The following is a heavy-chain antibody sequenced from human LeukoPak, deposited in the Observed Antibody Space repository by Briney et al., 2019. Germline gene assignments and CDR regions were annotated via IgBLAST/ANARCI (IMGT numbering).Heavy chain of an antibody. CDR2: IDPSDSYT. CDR3: ARQGPYCGGDCYPQSPDY. V-gene: IGHV5-10-1*01. D-gene: IGHD2-21*02. J-gene: IGHJ4*02. Sequence: GESLKISCKGSGYSFTSYWISWVRQMPGKGLEWVGRIDPSDSYTNYSPSFQGHVTISADKSISTAYLQWSSLKASDTAMYYCARQGPYCGGDCYPQSPDYWGQGTLVTVSS. CDR1: GYSFTSYW.